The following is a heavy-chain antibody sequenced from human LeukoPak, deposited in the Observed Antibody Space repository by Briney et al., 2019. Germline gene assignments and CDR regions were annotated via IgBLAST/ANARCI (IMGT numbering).Heavy chain of an antibody. Sequence: SQTLSLTCTVSGGSISSGGYYWSWIRQPPGKGLEWIGYIYHSGSTYYNPSLKSRVTISVDRSKNQFSLKLSSVTAADTAVYYCARDLVIVAADQNYYYGMDVWGQGTTVTVSS. D-gene: IGHD6-19*01. CDR1: GGSISSGGYY. V-gene: IGHV4-30-2*01. CDR3: ARDLVIVAADQNYYYGMDV. J-gene: IGHJ6*02. CDR2: IYHSGST.